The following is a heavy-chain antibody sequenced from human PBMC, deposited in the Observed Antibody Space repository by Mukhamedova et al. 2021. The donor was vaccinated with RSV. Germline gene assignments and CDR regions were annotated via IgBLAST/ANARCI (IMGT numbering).Heavy chain of an antibody. CDR2: IKSKNDGGTT. CDR3: STAAFDI. Sequence: GLEWVGHIKSKNDGGTTDYAGPVRGRFTMSRDDSKNTLSLQMTGLKTEDTAVYYCSTAAFDIWGQGTMVTVSS. J-gene: IGHJ3*02. V-gene: IGHV3-15*01.